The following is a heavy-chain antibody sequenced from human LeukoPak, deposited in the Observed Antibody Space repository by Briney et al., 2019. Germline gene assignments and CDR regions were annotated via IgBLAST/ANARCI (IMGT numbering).Heavy chain of an antibody. CDR2: ISSSSSYI. CDR1: GFTFSSYS. V-gene: IGHV3-21*01. CDR3: ARDLGYCSGGSCYSAWFDP. Sequence: PGGSLRLSCAASGFTFSSYSMNWVRQAPGKGLEWVSSISSSSSYIYYADSVKGRFTISRDNAKNPLYLQMNSLRAEDTAVYYCARDLGYCSGGSCYSAWFDPWGQGTLVTVSS. J-gene: IGHJ5*02. D-gene: IGHD2-15*01.